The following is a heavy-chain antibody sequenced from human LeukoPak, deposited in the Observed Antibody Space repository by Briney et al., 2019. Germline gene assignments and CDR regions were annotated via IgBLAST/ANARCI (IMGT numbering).Heavy chain of an antibody. CDR2: IYHSGST. CDR3: AIRRGYSGYDASFFDY. D-gene: IGHD5-12*01. V-gene: IGHV4-38-2*02. J-gene: IGHJ4*02. Sequence: SETLSLTCTVSGYSISSGYYWGWIRQPPGKGLEWIGSIYHSGSTYYNPSLKRRVTISVDTSKNQFSLKLSSVTAADTAVYYCAIRRGYSGYDASFFDYWGQGTLVTVSS. CDR1: GYSISSGYY.